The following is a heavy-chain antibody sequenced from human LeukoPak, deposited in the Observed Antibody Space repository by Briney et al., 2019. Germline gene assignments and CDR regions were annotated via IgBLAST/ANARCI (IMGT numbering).Heavy chain of an antibody. CDR1: GFIFNHHA. Sequence: GGSLRLSCAASGFIFNHHAMHWVRQAPGKGLQWVAVIWSDKSNRFYADSVRGRFTISRDDSRKTVYLQMERMTAEDTAIYYCAKDAQRGFDYSNSLEYWGQGALVTVAS. V-gene: IGHV3-33*06. D-gene: IGHD4-11*01. J-gene: IGHJ4*02. CDR2: IWSDKSNR. CDR3: AKDAQRGFDYSNSLEY.